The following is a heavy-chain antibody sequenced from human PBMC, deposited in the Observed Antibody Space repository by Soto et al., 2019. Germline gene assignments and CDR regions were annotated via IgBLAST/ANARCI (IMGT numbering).Heavy chain of an antibody. V-gene: IGHV1-69*01. CDR3: ARGTPSNSDRMCDETLCYFPLD. J-gene: IGHJ1*01. Sequence: QGQLVQSGAEVRRPGSSGRVSCKASGDSFSTDTFTWVRQAPGQGLEWVGGILPMFRKKDYAQQFRGRVTLTADESTNTVYTEVRSLRTEDTAIYFCARGTPSNSDRMCDETLCYFPLDWGQGSLVAVS. CDR1: GDSFSTDT. CDR2: ILPMFRKK. D-gene: IGHD3-10*01.